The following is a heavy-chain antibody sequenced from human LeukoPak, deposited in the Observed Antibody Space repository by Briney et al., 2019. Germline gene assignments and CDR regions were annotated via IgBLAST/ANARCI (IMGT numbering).Heavy chain of an antibody. Sequence: PSETLSLTCTVSGGSISSGDYYWSWIRQPPGKGLEWIGYIYYSGSTYYNPSLKSRVTISVDTSKNQFSLTLSSVTAADTAVYYCARGVLRYFDWLLSGEDYFDYWGQGTLVTVSS. J-gene: IGHJ4*02. CDR2: IYYSGST. CDR3: ARGVLRYFDWLLSGEDYFDY. CDR1: GGSISSGDYY. V-gene: IGHV4-30-4*01. D-gene: IGHD3-9*01.